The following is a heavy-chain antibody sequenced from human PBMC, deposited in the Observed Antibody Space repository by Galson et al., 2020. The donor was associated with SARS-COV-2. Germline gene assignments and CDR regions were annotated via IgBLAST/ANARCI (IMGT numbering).Heavy chain of an antibody. CDR1: GFTVNNNY. D-gene: IGHD6-19*01. CDR2: IDGSGNT. CDR3: ARDATLRMGSGWYLQFDS. V-gene: IGHV3-66*01. J-gene: IGHJ5*01. Sequence: GESLKISCAASGFTVNNNYMSWVRQAPGKGLQWVSHIDGSGNTNYADSVKGRFTISRDNSKNTLYLQMNSLRAEDTAVYYCARDATLRMGSGWYLQFDSWGQGTLVTISS.